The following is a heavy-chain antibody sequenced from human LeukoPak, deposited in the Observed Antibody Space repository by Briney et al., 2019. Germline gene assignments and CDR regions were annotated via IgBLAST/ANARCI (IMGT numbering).Heavy chain of an antibody. J-gene: IGHJ5*02. D-gene: IGHD2-2*01. CDR2: ISSSSSYI. CDR3: ARGQYCSSTSCYLDWFDP. CDR1: GFTFSSYS. Sequence: PGGSLRLSCAASGFTFSSYSMNSVRQAPGKGLEWVSSISSSSSYIYYADSVKGRFTISRDNAKNSLYLQMNSLRAEDTAVYYCARGQYCSSTSCYLDWFDPWGQGTLVTVSS. V-gene: IGHV3-21*01.